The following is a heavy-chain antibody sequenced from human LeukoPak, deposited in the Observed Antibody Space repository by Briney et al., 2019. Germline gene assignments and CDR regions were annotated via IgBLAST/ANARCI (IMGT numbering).Heavy chain of an antibody. D-gene: IGHD7-27*01. Sequence: SETLSLTCSVSGGSINNYYGTWIRQAPGKGLEGIGNVYYTGTTNYNPSLKSRVTISVDTSKNQFSLKLSSVTAADTAVYYCARETPGTGGLDYWGQGTLVTVSS. J-gene: IGHJ4*02. CDR3: ARETPGTGGLDY. CDR1: GGSINNYY. V-gene: IGHV4-59*01. CDR2: VYYTGTT.